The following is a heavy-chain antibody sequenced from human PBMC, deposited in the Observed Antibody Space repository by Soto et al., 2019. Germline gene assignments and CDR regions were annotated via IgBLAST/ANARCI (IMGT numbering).Heavy chain of an antibody. J-gene: IGHJ5*02. Sequence: ASETLSLTCTVSGGSISSGGYYWSWIRQHPGKGLEWIGHIYYSGSTYYNPSLKSRVTISVDTSKNQFSLKLSSVTAADTAVYYCARIAGHSSSVKANWFDPWGQGTLVTVSS. CDR3: ARIAGHSSSVKANWFDP. V-gene: IGHV4-31*03. CDR2: IYYSGST. CDR1: GGSISSGGYY. D-gene: IGHD6-6*01.